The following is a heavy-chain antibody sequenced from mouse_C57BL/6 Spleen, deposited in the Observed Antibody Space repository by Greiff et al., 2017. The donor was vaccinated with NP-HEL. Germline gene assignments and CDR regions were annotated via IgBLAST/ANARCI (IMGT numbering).Heavy chain of an antibody. CDR1: GFTFSSYG. V-gene: IGHV5-6*01. CDR3: ARPGWGSNYFDY. CDR2: ISSGGSYT. Sequence: EVKVVESGGDLVKPGGSLKLSCAASGFTFSSYGMSWVRQTPDKRLEWVATISSGGSYTYYPDSVKGRFTISRDNAKNTLYLQMSSLKSEDTAMYYCARPGWGSNYFDYWGQGTTLTVSS. J-gene: IGHJ2*01. D-gene: IGHD1-1*01.